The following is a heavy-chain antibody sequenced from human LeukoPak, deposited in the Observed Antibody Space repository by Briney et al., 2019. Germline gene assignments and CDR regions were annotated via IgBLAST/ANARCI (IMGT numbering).Heavy chain of an antibody. CDR1: GDSIRGGNYF. Sequence: SETLSLTCSVSGDSIRGGNYFWGWVRQPPGKGLEWIGEINHSGSTNYNPSLKSRVTISVDTSKNQFSLKLSSVTAADTAVYYCARAVLYYYDSSGYRLYNWFDPWGQGTLVTVSS. V-gene: IGHV4-39*07. J-gene: IGHJ5*02. CDR3: ARAVLYYYDSSGYRLYNWFDP. CDR2: INHSGST. D-gene: IGHD3-22*01.